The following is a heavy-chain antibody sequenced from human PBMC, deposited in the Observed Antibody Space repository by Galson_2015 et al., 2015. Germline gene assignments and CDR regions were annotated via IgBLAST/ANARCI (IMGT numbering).Heavy chain of an antibody. J-gene: IGHJ4*02. CDR3: ATLDFWSGIDDY. Sequence: SVKVSCKVSGYTLTELSMHWVRQAPGKGLEWMGGFDPEDGETIYAQKFQGRVTMTEDTSTDTAYMELSSLRSEDTAVYYCATLDFWSGIDDYWGQGTLVTVSS. V-gene: IGHV1-24*01. CDR1: GYTLTELS. CDR2: FDPEDGET. D-gene: IGHD3-3*01.